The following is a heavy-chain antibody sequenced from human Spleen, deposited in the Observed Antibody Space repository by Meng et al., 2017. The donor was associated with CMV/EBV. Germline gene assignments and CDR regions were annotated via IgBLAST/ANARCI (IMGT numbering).Heavy chain of an antibody. CDR1: GSLVTASS. CDR3: ARKVILFKGWFDS. CDR2: INPGSGAT. V-gene: IGHV1-2*02. J-gene: IGHJ5*01. D-gene: IGHD2/OR15-2a*01. Sequence: PGSLVTASSLPWVRPAPGHGLEWLGWINPGSGATMYAQTFQGRVTMTRDTSITTAYMELDSLGSDDTAVYYCARKVILFKGWFDSWGQGTLVTVSS.